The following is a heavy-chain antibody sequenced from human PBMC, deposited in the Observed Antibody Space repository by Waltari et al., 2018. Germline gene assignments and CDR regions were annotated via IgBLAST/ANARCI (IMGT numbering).Heavy chain of an antibody. J-gene: IGHJ4*02. CDR1: GYTFTSYA. CDR3: ASRPYCSGGSCYQAAFDY. Sequence: VQLVQSGSELKKPGASVKVSCKASGYTFTSYAMNWVRQAPGQGLEWMGWISAYNGNTNYAQKLQGRVTMTTDTSTSTAYMELRSLRSDDTAVYYCASRPYCSGGSCYQAAFDYWGQGTLVTVSS. CDR2: ISAYNGNT. D-gene: IGHD2-15*01. V-gene: IGHV1-18*01.